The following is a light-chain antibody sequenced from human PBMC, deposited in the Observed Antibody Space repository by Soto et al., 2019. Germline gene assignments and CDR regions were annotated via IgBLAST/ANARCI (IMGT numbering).Light chain of an antibody. Sequence: QSALTQPASASGSPGQSFTISCTGTSSDVGGYNYVSWYQQHPGKAPKLMIYDVSNRPSGVSNRFSGSKSGNTASLTISGRQEADEADYYCSTYTSSRLVVFGGGTKLTVL. CDR3: STYTSSRLVV. V-gene: IGLV2-14*01. J-gene: IGLJ2*01. CDR1: SSDVGGYNY. CDR2: DVS.